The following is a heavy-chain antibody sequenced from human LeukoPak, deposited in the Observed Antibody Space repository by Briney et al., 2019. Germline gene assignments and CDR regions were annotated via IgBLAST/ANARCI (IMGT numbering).Heavy chain of an antibody. CDR3: ARAGGLGIQNYYYYMDV. CDR2: INSDGSST. V-gene: IGHV3-74*01. Sequence: PGGSLRLSCAASGFTFSSYWMHWVRQAPGKGLVWVSRINSDGSSTSYADSVKGRFTISRGNAKNTLYLQMNSLRAEDTAVYYCARAGGLGIQNYYYYMDVWGKGTTVTVSS. J-gene: IGHJ6*03. D-gene: IGHD7-27*01. CDR1: GFTFSSYW.